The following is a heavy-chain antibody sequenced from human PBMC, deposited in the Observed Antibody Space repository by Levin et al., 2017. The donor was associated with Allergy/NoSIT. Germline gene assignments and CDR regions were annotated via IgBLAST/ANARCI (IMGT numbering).Heavy chain of an antibody. Sequence: GESLKISCAASGFTFSSYGMHWVRQAPGKGLEWVTSIWYDGSNKYYAESVKGRFTISRDNSKNTLYLQMNSLRAEDTAVYYCARGGGIAAAGVDYWGQGTLVTVSS. J-gene: IGHJ4*02. CDR3: ARGGGIAAAGVDY. D-gene: IGHD6-13*01. CDR2: IWYDGSNK. V-gene: IGHV3-33*01. CDR1: GFTFSSYG.